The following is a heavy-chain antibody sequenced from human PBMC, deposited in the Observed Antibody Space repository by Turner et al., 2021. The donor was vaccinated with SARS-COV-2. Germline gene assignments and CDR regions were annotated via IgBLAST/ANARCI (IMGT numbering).Heavy chain of an antibody. CDR1: GFTFSNYA. CDR2: ISESGFST. Sequence: EVQLFESGGDLIQPGGSLRLSCAASGFTFSNYAMGWVRQVPGKGLNWVSSISESGFSTYDADSVKGRFTISRDNSKNTLFLQMNSLRAEDTAVYYCATKSGGFDYWGQGTLVTVSS. V-gene: IGHV3-23*01. CDR3: ATKSGGFDY. D-gene: IGHD6-25*01. J-gene: IGHJ4*02.